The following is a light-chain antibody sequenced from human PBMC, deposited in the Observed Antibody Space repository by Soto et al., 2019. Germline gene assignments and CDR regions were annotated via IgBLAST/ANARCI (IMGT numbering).Light chain of an antibody. Sequence: QSALTQPASVSGSPRQSITISCTGASSDVGSYTYVSWYQQHPGKAPKLMIYEVNNRPSGVSNRFSGSKSGNTASLTISGLLPEDGADYYCSSYTTRSTYVFGSGTKLTVL. J-gene: IGLJ1*01. V-gene: IGLV2-14*01. CDR3: SSYTTRSTYV. CDR2: EVN. CDR1: SSDVGSYTY.